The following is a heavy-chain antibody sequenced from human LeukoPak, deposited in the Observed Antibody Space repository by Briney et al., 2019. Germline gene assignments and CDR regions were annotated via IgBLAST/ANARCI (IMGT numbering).Heavy chain of an antibody. V-gene: IGHV4-39*07. CDR2: ISFSGGT. CDR1: GGSISSSVFY. J-gene: IGHJ4*02. Sequence: SETLSLTCTVSGGSISSSVFYWGWVRQPPGKGLEWVGSISFSGGTYQTPSLKSRVTMSVDPSKNQFSLKVKSVTAADTAMYYCARTQSQSGSYRYYFGYWGQGTLVTVSS. D-gene: IGHD1-26*01. CDR3: ARTQSQSGSYRYYFGY.